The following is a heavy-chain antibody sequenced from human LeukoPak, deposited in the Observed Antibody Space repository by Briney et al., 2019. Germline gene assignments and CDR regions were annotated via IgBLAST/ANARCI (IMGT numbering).Heavy chain of an antibody. Sequence: GASVKVSCEASGYTFTTYGINWVRQAPGQGLEWMGWISAYNGNTNYAQRFQGRVTMTTDTSTSTAYMELRSLRSDDTAVYYCARDMSGSYSTRFDPWGQGTLVTVSS. V-gene: IGHV1-18*01. CDR3: ARDMSGSYSTRFDP. J-gene: IGHJ5*02. CDR1: GYTFTTYG. D-gene: IGHD1-26*01. CDR2: ISAYNGNT.